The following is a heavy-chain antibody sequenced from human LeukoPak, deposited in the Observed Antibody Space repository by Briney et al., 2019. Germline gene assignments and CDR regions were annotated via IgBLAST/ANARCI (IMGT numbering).Heavy chain of an antibody. CDR3: AKDHRSSGWPYYFDY. D-gene: IGHD6-19*01. J-gene: IGHJ4*02. V-gene: IGHV3-11*01. CDR1: GFTFSDYY. CDR2: ISSSGSTT. Sequence: PGGSLRLSCAASGFTFSDYYMSWIRQAPGKGLEWVSYISSSGSTTYYADSVKGRFTISRDNSKNTLYLQMNSLRAEDTAVYYCAKDHRSSGWPYYFDYWGQGTLVTVSS.